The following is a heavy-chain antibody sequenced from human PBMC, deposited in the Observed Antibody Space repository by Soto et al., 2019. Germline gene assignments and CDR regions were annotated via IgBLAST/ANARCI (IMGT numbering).Heavy chain of an antibody. J-gene: IGHJ4*02. V-gene: IGHV4-34*01. D-gene: IGHD3-16*01. CDR3: AIFEGGEHHRYYFDY. CDR1: GGSFSGYY. CDR2: INHSGST. Sequence: SETLSLTCAVYGGSFSGYYWSWIRQPPGKGLEWIGEINHSGSTNYNPSLKSRVTISVDTSKNQFSLKLSSVTAADTAVYYCAIFEGGEHHRYYFDYWGQGSLVTVSS.